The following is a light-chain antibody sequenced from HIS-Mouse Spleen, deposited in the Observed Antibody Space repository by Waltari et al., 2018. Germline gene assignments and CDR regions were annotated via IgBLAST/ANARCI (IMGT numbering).Light chain of an antibody. CDR3: QQYHNWPPLT. Sequence: EIVMTQSPATLSVSPGERATLSCRASQSVSSNFAWYQQKPRQAPGLLIYGASIRATGIPARFSGSGSGTELPLTISILQSEDLAVYYCQQYHNWPPLTFGGGTKVEIK. J-gene: IGKJ4*01. V-gene: IGKV3D-15*03. CDR2: GAS. CDR1: QSVSSN.